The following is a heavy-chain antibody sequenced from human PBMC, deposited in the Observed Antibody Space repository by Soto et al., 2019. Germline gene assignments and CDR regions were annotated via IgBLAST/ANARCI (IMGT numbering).Heavy chain of an antibody. CDR2: INHSGST. Sequence: PSETLSLTCAVYGGSFSGHYWSWVRQPPGQGLEWIWEINHSGSTNYNPSLKSRVTISVDTAKNQFSLKLNLVTAAAPAVYYCARGPLGLYLGESGSVWGNNKGLMDGMDVWGQGTRVTVSS. J-gene: IGHJ6*02. CDR1: GGSFSGHY. CDR3: ARGPLGLYLGESGSVWGNNKGLMDGMDV. D-gene: IGHD3-16*01. V-gene: IGHV4-34*01.